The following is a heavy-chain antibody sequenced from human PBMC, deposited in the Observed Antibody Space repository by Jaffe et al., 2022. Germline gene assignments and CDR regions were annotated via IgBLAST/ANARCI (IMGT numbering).Heavy chain of an antibody. CDR1: GYSFVSYW. D-gene: IGHD1-7*01. CDR2: TYPADSDT. J-gene: IGHJ2*01. CDR3: VRRGLPTSSWNSYWYFDL. V-gene: IGHV5-51*03. Sequence: EEQLVQSGAEVKKPGESLKISCKASGYSFVSYWIGWVRQMPGKDLEWVGITYPADSDTRYSPSVQGRVSISVDMSITTAYLQWTSLKASDTAMYYCVRRGLPTSSWNSYWYFDLWGRGTLLAVSS.